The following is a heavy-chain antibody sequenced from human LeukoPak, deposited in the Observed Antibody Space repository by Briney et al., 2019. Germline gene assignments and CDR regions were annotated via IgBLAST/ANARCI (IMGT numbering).Heavy chain of an antibody. J-gene: IGHJ4*02. D-gene: IGHD1-26*01. CDR3: ARTRSPGQVGATRY. V-gene: IGHV4-59*08. Sequence: PSETLSLTCTVSGGSISTYYWSWIRQPPGKGLEWIGYIYYSGSTNYSPSLKSRVTISVDTSKNQFSLKLSSVTAADTAVYYCARTRSPGQVGATRYWAQGTLVTVSS. CDR2: IYYSGST. CDR1: GGSISTYY.